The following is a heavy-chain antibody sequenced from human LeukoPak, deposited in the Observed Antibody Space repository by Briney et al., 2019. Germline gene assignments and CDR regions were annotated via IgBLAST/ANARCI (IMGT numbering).Heavy chain of an antibody. Sequence: PGGSLRLSCAASGFTFSSYWMSWVRQAPGKGLEWVANIKQDGSEKYYVDSVKGRFTISRDNAKNSLYLQMNSLRAEDTAVYYCARDPVNDVDDSDAFDIWGQGTMVTVSS. CDR1: GFTFSSYW. V-gene: IGHV3-7*01. D-gene: IGHD1-1*01. J-gene: IGHJ3*02. CDR2: IKQDGSEK. CDR3: ARDPVNDVDDSDAFDI.